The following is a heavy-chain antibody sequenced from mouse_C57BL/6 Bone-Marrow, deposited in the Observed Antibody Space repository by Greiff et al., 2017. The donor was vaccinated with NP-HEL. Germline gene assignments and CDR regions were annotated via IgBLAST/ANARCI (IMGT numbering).Heavy chain of an antibody. Sequence: VQLKESGGGLVQPGGSLKLSCAASGFTFSDYYMYWVRQTPEKRLEWVAYISNGGGSTYYPDTVKGRFTISRDNAKNTLYLQMSRLKSEDTAMYYCARHVYYGSSEDYYAMDYWGQGTSVTVSS. CDR3: ARHVYYGSSEDYYAMDY. CDR1: GFTFSDYY. V-gene: IGHV5-12*01. D-gene: IGHD1-1*01. CDR2: ISNGGGST. J-gene: IGHJ4*01.